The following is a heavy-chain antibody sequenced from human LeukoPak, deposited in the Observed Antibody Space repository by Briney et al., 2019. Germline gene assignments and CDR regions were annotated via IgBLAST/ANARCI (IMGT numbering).Heavy chain of an antibody. J-gene: IGHJ2*01. CDR2: ISGSGGST. CDR3: AKDPNYYDSSGYYWGRDWYFDL. D-gene: IGHD3-22*01. V-gene: IGHV3-23*01. Sequence: QPGGSLRLSCAASGFTFSSYAMSWVRQAPGKGLEWVSAISGSGGSTYYADSVKGQFTISRDNSKNTLYLQMNSLRAEDTAVYYCAKDPNYYDSSGYYWGRDWYFDLWGRGTLVTVSS. CDR1: GFTFSSYA.